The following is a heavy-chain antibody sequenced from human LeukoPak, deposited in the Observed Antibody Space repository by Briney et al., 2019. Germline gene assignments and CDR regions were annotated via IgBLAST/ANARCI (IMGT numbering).Heavy chain of an antibody. Sequence: SETLSLTCTVSGGSISSYYWSWIRQPAGKGLEWIGRIYTSGSTNYNPSLKSRVTMSVDTSKNQFSLKLSSVTAADTAVYYCAGAGLSSGSQGMDVWGQGTTVTVSS. CDR2: IYTSGST. J-gene: IGHJ6*02. CDR1: GGSISSYY. CDR3: AGAGLSSGSQGMDV. V-gene: IGHV4-4*07. D-gene: IGHD6-19*01.